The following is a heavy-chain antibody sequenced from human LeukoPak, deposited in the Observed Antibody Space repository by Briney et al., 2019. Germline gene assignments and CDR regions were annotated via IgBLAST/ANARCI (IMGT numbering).Heavy chain of an antibody. CDR2: ISGSGGST. CDR1: GFTLSSYA. Sequence: GGSLRLSCAASGFTLSSYAMSWVRQAPGKGLEWVSAISGSGGSTYYADSVKGRFTISRDNSKNTLYLQMNSLRAEDTAVYYCAKDSAEYCSSTSCSWFDYWGQGTLVTVSS. V-gene: IGHV3-23*01. D-gene: IGHD2-2*01. J-gene: IGHJ4*02. CDR3: AKDSAEYCSSTSCSWFDY.